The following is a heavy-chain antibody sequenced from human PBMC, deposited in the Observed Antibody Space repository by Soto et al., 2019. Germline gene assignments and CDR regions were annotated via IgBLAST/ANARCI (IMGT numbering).Heavy chain of an antibody. J-gene: IGHJ4*02. CDR1: GFSFASFA. V-gene: IGHV3-23*01. CDR2: IRGSDGKT. D-gene: IGHD3-3*01. Sequence: GGSLRLSCTTSGFSFASFAMTWVRQAPGKGLEWVATIRGSDGKTYYADSVKGRFSIPRDTSRNTLYLQMNSLRADDTAIYYCAKWSYLDYWGQGTRVTVSS. CDR3: AKWSYLDY.